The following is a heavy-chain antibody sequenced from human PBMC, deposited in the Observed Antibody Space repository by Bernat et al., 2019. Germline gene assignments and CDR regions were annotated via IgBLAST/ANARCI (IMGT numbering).Heavy chain of an antibody. CDR2: INPNSGGT. J-gene: IGHJ3*02. Sequence: QVQLVQSGAEVKKPGASVKVSCKASGYTFTGYYMHWVRQAPGQGLERTGWINPNSGGTNYAQKFQGWVTMTRDTSISTAYMELSRLRSYDTAVYYCAREGGWYSHAFDIWGQGTMVTVSS. CDR1: GYTFTGYY. V-gene: IGHV1-2*04. D-gene: IGHD6-19*01. CDR3: AREGGWYSHAFDI.